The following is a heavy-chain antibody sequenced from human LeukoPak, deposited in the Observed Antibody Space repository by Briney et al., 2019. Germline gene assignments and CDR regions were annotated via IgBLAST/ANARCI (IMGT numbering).Heavy chain of an antibody. Sequence: PSETLSLTCTVSGGSISSYYWSWIRQPPGKGLEWIGYIYYSGSTNYNPSLKSRVTISVDTSKNQFSLKLSSVTAADTAVYYCARLIGPSESRVVSAAVGIWGQGTMVTVSS. CDR3: ARLIGPSESRVVSAAVGI. V-gene: IGHV4-59*01. J-gene: IGHJ3*02. D-gene: IGHD5/OR15-5a*01. CDR1: GGSISSYY. CDR2: IYYSGST.